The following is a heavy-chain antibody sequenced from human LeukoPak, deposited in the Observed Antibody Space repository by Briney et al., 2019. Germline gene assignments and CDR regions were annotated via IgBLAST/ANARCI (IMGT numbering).Heavy chain of an antibody. CDR2: VSSSSSYI. CDR1: GFTFSSYS. D-gene: IGHD5-12*01. J-gene: IGHJ4*02. CDR3: ARSSGYDWRLDY. Sequence: GGSLRLSCAASGFTFSSYSMNWVRQAPGKGLEWVSSVSSSSSYIYYADSVKGRFTISRDNAKNSLYLQMNSLRAEDTAVHYCARSSGYDWRLDYWGQGTLVTVSS. V-gene: IGHV3-21*01.